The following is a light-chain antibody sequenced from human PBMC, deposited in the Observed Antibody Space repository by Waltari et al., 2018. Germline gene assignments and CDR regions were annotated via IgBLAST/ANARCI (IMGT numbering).Light chain of an antibody. V-gene: IGKV3-20*01. J-gene: IGKJ1*01. CDR1: QGVSRS. Sequence: CRGGQGVSRSLAWDQQKPGQARRCLLYGASSRATGLPVRFSGSGSGTDFSLTISRLEPEDFAVYYCQHYVRLPVSFGQGTKVEIK. CDR3: QHYVRLPVS. CDR2: GAS.